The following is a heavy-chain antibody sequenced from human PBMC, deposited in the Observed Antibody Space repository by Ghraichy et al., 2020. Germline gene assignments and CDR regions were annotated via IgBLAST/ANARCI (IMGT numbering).Heavy chain of an antibody. CDR2: ISTSGTT. J-gene: IGHJ4*02. CDR3: ARVSGGSDDFFDY. V-gene: IGHV4-4*07. Sequence: SQTLSLTCAVSGTSITSYYWSWLRQPAGKGLEWIGRISTSGTTNYNPSLKSRVTMSVDTSKDQFSLKLNSVSAADTAVYYCARVSGGSDDFFDYWGQGTLVTVSS. D-gene: IGHD2-15*01. CDR1: GTSITSYY.